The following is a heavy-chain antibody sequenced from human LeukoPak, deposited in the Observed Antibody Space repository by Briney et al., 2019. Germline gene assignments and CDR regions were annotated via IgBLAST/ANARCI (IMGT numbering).Heavy chain of an antibody. Sequence: GGSLRLSCAASGFTFSNAWMNWVRQAPGKGLEWVAVIYSGGSTYYADSVKGRFTISRDNSKNTLYLQMNSLRAEDAAVYYCATRRTDDAFDIWGQGTMVTVSS. D-gene: IGHD3/OR15-3a*01. CDR3: ATRRTDDAFDI. J-gene: IGHJ3*02. CDR1: GFTFSNAW. CDR2: IYSGGST. V-gene: IGHV3-66*01.